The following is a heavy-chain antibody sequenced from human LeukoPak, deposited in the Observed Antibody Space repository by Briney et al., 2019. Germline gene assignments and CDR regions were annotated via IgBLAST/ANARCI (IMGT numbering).Heavy chain of an antibody. Sequence: GGFLRLFCAASGFTFDDYAMHWVRQAPGKGLVWVSRINSDGSSTSYADSVGGRFSISRDHAKNTLYLQMDTLRAEATAVYYCARGLSGYASSLGYWGQGTLVTVSA. CDR1: GFTFDDYA. CDR3: ARGLSGYASSLGY. D-gene: IGHD6-6*01. J-gene: IGHJ4*02. CDR2: INSDGSST. V-gene: IGHV3-74*01.